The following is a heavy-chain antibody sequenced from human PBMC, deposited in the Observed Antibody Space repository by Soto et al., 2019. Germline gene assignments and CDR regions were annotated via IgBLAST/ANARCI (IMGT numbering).Heavy chain of an antibody. J-gene: IGHJ6*03. CDR1: GFTFSSYA. CDR3: AKGQNPAAAGKPSSYYYYYMDV. V-gene: IGHV3-23*01. D-gene: IGHD6-13*01. CDR2: ISGSGGST. Sequence: GGSLRLSCAASGFTFSSYAMSWVRQAPGKGLEWVSAISGSGGSTYYADSVKGRFTISRDNSKNTLYLQMNSLRAEDTAVYYCAKGQNPAAAGKPSSYYYYYMDVWGKGTTVTVSS.